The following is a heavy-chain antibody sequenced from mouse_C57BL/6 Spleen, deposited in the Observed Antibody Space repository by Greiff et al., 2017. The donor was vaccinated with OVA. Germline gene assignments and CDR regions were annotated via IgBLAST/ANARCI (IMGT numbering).Heavy chain of an antibody. CDR2: IDPENGDT. CDR3: TRYYYGSSLFAY. CDR1: GFNIKDDY. V-gene: IGHV14-4*01. D-gene: IGHD1-1*01. Sequence: EVKLQESGAELVRPGASVKLSCTASGFNIKDDYMHWVKQRPEQGLEWIGWIDPENGDTEYASKFQGKATITADTSSNTAYLQLSSLTSEDTAVYYCTRYYYGSSLFAYWGQGTLVTVSA. J-gene: IGHJ3*01.